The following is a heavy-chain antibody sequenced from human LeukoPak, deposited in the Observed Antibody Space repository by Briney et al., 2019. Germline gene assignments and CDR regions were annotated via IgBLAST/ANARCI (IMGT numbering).Heavy chain of an antibody. CDR2: IYYSGST. D-gene: IGHD3-16*01. Sequence: PSETLSLTCTVSGGSISSSSYYWGWLRQPPGKGLEWIVSIYYSGSTYYNPSLKSLITISVDTSKNQFSLKLSSVTAAETAVYDCARRKGGILDYWGQGTLVTVSS. CDR1: GGSISSSSYY. J-gene: IGHJ4*02. V-gene: IGHV4-39*01. CDR3: ARRKGGILDY.